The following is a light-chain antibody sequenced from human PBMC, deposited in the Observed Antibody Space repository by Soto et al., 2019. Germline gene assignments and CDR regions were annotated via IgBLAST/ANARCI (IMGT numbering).Light chain of an antibody. CDR2: WAS. CDR3: QKYYRPWT. CDR1: QSGLYSSNNKNY. V-gene: IGKV4-1*01. J-gene: IGKJ1*01. Sequence: DIVMTQSPDSLAVPLGERATINCKSSQSGLYSSNNKNYLAWYQQKPGQPPKLLIYWASTRDSGVTDRFSGSGSGTDFTLTSSSLQAEDVAVYYCQKYYRPWTFGQGTKVEIK.